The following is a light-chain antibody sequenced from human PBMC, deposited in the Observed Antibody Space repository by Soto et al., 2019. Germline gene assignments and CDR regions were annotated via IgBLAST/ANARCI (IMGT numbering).Light chain of an antibody. Sequence: AIQLTQSPSSLYASVGDRVTINCRASKSIRTALGWYQQKPGKVPKLLIYAASILQSGVPSRFSGSGSGTDFTLTISSLQPEDFATYYCLLDFRYFWAFGQGTKVEIK. V-gene: IGKV1-6*01. CDR3: LLDFRYFWA. CDR1: KSIRTA. J-gene: IGKJ1*01. CDR2: AAS.